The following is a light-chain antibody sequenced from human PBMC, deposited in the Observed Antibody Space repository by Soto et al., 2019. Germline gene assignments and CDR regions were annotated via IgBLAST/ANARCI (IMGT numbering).Light chain of an antibody. CDR2: EVT. V-gene: IGLV2-8*01. Sequence: QSALPQPASVSGSPGQSITISCSGTSSDIGAYNFVSWYQHHPGKAPKLMIYEVTKRPSGVPDRFSGSKSGNTASLTVSGLQAADEADYYCSSYAGSNNFLLFGGGTQLTVL. CDR1: SSDIGAYNF. CDR3: SSYAGSNNFLL. J-gene: IGLJ3*02.